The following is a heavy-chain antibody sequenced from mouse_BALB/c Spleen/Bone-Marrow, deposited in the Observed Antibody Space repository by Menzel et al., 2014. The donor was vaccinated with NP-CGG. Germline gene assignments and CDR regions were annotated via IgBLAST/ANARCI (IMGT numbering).Heavy chain of an antibody. V-gene: IGHV1-9*01. CDR1: GYTFSSYW. J-gene: IGHJ1*01. D-gene: IGHD1-1*01. Sequence: QVHVKQSGAELMKPGASVKISCKATGYTFSSYWIEWVKQRPGHGLEWIGEILPGSGSTNYNEKFKGKATFTADTSFNTAYMQLSSLTSEDSAVYYCAREDGLWYFDVWGAGTTVTVSS. CDR3: AREDGLWYFDV. CDR2: ILPGSGST.